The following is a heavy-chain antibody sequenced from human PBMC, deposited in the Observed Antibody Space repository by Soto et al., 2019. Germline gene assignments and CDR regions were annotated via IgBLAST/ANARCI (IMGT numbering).Heavy chain of an antibody. J-gene: IGHJ6*02. Sequence: QVQLVESGGGVVQPGWSLRLSCAASGLTFSNYGMHWVRQAPGKGLEWVAVISFDGSIKYYADSVKGRFTISRDNSKNTLDLQMNSLRPADTAVYFCAKTVVRGTHVMDVWGQGTTVTVSS. D-gene: IGHD3-10*01. CDR2: ISFDGSIK. CDR3: AKTVVRGTHVMDV. CDR1: GLTFSNYG. V-gene: IGHV3-30*18.